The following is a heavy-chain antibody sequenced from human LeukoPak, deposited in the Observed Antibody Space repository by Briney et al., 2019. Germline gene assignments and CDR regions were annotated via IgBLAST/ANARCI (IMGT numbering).Heavy chain of an antibody. V-gene: IGHV1-69*02. J-gene: IGHJ3*01. D-gene: IGHD2-2*01. CDR1: EGTFSTYT. CDR3: ARSGWHCSSTSCYDFDL. Sequence: SVKVSCKASEGTFSTYTISWVRQAPGQGLECMGRIIPILSIIHYAQNFQGRVTITADKSTTTSYIELSSLRSEDTAVYYCARSGWHCSSTSCYDFDLWGQGTLVAVSS. CDR2: IIPILSII.